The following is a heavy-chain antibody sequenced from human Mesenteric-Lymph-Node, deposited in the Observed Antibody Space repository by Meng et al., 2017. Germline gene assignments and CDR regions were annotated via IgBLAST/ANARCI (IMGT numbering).Heavy chain of an antibody. D-gene: IGHD5-18*01. CDR1: GFTFTNYA. J-gene: IGHJ4*02. Sequence: GGSLRLPCAASGFTFTNYAMSWVRQAPGKGLEWVTVSSDNGDRISYTDSVKARFTISRDNSKNTLYLQMSSLRAEDTSIYDCTKGGYSFGYNDYWGQGTLVTVSS. V-gene: IGHV3-23*01. CDR3: TKGGYSFGYNDY. CDR2: SSDNGDRI.